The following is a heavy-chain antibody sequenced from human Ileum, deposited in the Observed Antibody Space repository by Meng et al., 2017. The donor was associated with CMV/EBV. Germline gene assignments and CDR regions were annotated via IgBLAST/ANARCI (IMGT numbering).Heavy chain of an antibody. CDR2: IYTGGDT. CDR3: AKSNGYTATN. Sequence: DAGGGLIQPGGSLRLSCAASGFSVSSTFMSWFRQAPGKGLEWVSIIYTGGDTKYADSVKGRFSISRDSSENTVFLQMNSLRVEDTAVYYCAKSNGYTATNWGQGSLVTVPS. D-gene: IGHD5-24*01. V-gene: IGHV3-53*01. J-gene: IGHJ4*02. CDR1: GFSVSSTF.